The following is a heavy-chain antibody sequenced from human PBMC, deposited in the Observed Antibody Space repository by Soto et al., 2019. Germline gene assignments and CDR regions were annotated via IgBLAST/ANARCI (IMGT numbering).Heavy chain of an antibody. CDR3: ARPPREFRWFDP. J-gene: IGHJ5*02. Sequence: XLSLTCTISGGXMSSGDYYWSWIRQPPGKGIEWIVYIYYSGSTYYNPSLKSRVTISVDTSKNQFSLKLSSVTSADTAVYYCARPPREFRWFDPWGQGTLGTVSS. D-gene: IGHD2-21*01. V-gene: IGHV4-30-4*01. CDR1: GGXMSSGDYY. CDR2: IYYSGST.